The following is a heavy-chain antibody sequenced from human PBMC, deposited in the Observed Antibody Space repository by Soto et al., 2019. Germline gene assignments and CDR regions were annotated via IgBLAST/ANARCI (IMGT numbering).Heavy chain of an antibody. J-gene: IGHJ4*02. V-gene: IGHV4-34*01. CDR2: INHSGST. Sequence: SETLSLTCAVYGGSFSGYYWSWIRQPPGKGLEWIGEINHSGSTNYNPPLKSRVTISVDTSENQFSLKLSSVTAADTAVYYCARGPWIQLWLKREYYFDYWGQGTLVTVSS. D-gene: IGHD5-18*01. CDR1: GGSFSGYY. CDR3: ARGPWIQLWLKREYYFDY.